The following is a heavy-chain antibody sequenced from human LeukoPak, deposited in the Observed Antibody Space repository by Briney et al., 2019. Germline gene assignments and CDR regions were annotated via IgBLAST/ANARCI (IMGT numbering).Heavy chain of an antibody. CDR2: ISPDGSTT. D-gene: IGHD3-22*01. V-gene: IGHV3-74*03. CDR1: GFTFSRYW. J-gene: IGHJ4*02. Sequence: GGSLRLSCAASGFTFSRYWMHWVRQAPGKGLTWVSRISPDGSTTLYADSVKGRFTISRDNAKNTLYLQMNSLGAEDTAVYNCARATYYYDDSGYPAYWGQGTLVTVSS. CDR3: ARATYYYDDSGYPAY.